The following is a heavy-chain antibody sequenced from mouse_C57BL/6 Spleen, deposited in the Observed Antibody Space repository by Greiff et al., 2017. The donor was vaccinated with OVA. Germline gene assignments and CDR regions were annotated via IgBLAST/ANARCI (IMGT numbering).Heavy chain of an antibody. Sequence: EVQLQESGAELVRPGASVKLSCTASGFTFKDDYMHWVKQRPEQGLEWIGWIDPENGDTEYDSKFPGQATITAATSSNKAYLQLRNLTSEDTAVYFCTNDGSSYHYWGQGTTLTVSS. J-gene: IGHJ2*01. CDR3: TNDGSSYHY. D-gene: IGHD1-1*01. CDR1: GFTFKDDY. CDR2: IDPENGDT. V-gene: IGHV14-4*01.